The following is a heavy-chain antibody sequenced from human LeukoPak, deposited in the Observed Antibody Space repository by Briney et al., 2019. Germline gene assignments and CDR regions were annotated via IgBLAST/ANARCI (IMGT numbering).Heavy chain of an antibody. J-gene: IGHJ4*02. CDR2: IYSSGSSP. Sequence: PSETLSLTCTVSGDSISSTSYYWGWIRQPPGKGLEWIGSIYSSGSSPSYNPSLKSRVTISVDTSKNLFSLRLSSVTAADTAVYYCARPSSDGSYYYWGQGTLVTVSS. D-gene: IGHD1-26*01. V-gene: IGHV4-39*01. CDR3: ARPSSDGSYYY. CDR1: GDSISSTSYY.